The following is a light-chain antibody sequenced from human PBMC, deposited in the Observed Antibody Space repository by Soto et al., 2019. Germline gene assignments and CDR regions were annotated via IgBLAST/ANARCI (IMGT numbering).Light chain of an antibody. V-gene: IGLV1-51*01. CDR2: DNN. J-gene: IGLJ3*02. CDR1: SSNIGNNY. Sequence: QSVLTQPPSVSAAPGQKVTISCSGSSSNIGNNYVSWYQQLPGTAPKLLIYDNNERPSGIPDRFSGSTSGTSASLGITGLQTGDEADYYCGAWDSSLSAGVFGGGTKVTVL. CDR3: GAWDSSLSAGV.